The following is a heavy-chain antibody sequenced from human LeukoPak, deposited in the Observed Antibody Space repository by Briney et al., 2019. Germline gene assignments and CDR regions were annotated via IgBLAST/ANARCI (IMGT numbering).Heavy chain of an antibody. Sequence: SETLSLTCTVSGGSISSANYYWGWIRQPPGKGLEWIGSIYYTGDTYYNPSLKSRVTISVGTSKNQFSLNLSSVTAADTAVYYCARTTMVRGTYYMDVWGKGTTVTISS. CDR2: IYYTGDT. V-gene: IGHV4-39*07. D-gene: IGHD3-10*01. CDR1: GGSISSANYY. J-gene: IGHJ6*03. CDR3: ARTTMVRGTYYMDV.